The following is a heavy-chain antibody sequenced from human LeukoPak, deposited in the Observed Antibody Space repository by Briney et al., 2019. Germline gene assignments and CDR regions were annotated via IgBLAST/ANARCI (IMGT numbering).Heavy chain of an antibody. V-gene: IGHV3-21*01. CDR3: ARMTLTVTTNYYYYYYYMDV. Sequence: GGSLRLSCAASGFTFSSYSMNWVRQAPGKGLEWVSSISSSSSYIYYADSVKGRFTISRDNAKNTLYLQMNSLRAEDTAVYYCARMTLTVTTNYYYYYYYMDVWGKGTTVTVSS. CDR2: ISSSSSYI. CDR1: GFTFSSYS. J-gene: IGHJ6*03. D-gene: IGHD4-17*01.